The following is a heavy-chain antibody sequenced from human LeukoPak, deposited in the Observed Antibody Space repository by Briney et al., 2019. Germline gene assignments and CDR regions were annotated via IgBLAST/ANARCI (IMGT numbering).Heavy chain of an antibody. Sequence: PSETLSLTCTVSGGSISSRNYCWGWIRQPPGKGLEWIGNIYYSGSTNYNPSLKSRVTISVDTSKNQFSLKLSSVTAADTAVYYCARVTTLHDYVRGSYRPYYYYMDVWGKGTTVTISS. V-gene: IGHV4-39*07. CDR2: IYYSGST. J-gene: IGHJ6*03. CDR3: ARVTTLHDYVRGSYRPYYYYMDV. D-gene: IGHD3-16*02. CDR1: GGSISSRNYC.